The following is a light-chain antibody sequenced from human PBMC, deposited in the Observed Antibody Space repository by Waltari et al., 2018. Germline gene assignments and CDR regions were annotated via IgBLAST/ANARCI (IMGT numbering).Light chain of an antibody. V-gene: IGKV1-5*03. CDR1: QSISNW. J-gene: IGKJ2*01. CDR3: QQYNTYSS. Sequence: DIQMTQSPSSLSASVRDRVTITCRASQSISNWLAWYQQKPGKAPILLIYKASILKSGVPSRFSGSGSGTQFTLTISSLQPGDFATYYCQQYNTYSSFGQGTKLEIK. CDR2: KAS.